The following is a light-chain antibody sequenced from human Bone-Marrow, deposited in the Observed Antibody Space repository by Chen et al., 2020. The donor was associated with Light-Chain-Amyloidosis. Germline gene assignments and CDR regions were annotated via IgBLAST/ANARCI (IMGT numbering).Light chain of an antibody. J-gene: IGKJ1*01. CDR1: QSISSY. CDR2: AAS. CDR3: QQSYSTPRT. Sequence: DFQMTHSPSFLSEAVGDRVTITCRASQSISSYLNWYQQKPGKAPKLLIYAASSLQSGGPSRFSGSGSGTDFTLTISSLQPEDFATYYCQQSYSTPRTFGQGTKVEIK. V-gene: IGKV1-39*01.